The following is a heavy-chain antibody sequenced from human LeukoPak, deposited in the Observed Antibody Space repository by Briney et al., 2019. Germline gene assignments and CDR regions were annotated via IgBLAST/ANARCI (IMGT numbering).Heavy chain of an antibody. CDR2: INHSGST. J-gene: IGHJ3*02. CDR3: ARGREDDFWSGYYNPGPDAFDI. Sequence: SETLSLTCAVYGGSFSGYYWSWIRQPPGKGLEWIGEINHSGSTNYNPSLKSRVTISVDTSKNQFSLKLSSVTAADTAVYYCARGREDDFWSGYYNPGPDAFDIWGQGTMVTVSS. D-gene: IGHD3-3*01. CDR1: GGSFSGYY. V-gene: IGHV4-34*01.